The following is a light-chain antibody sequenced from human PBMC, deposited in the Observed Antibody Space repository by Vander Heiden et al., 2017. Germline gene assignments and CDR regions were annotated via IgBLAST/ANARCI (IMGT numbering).Light chain of an antibody. CDR3: QQSYSTPRA. Sequence: DIQMTQSPSSLSASVGAIVTITCRACQRIRSYLHWYQHKPGKAPKLLIDAASSLQSGVLSRFSGSGSGTECTLIISSLQPEDFATDFCQQSYSTPRAFCGGTKLEIK. CDR1: QRIRSY. CDR2: AAS. V-gene: IGKV1-39*01. J-gene: IGKJ4*01.